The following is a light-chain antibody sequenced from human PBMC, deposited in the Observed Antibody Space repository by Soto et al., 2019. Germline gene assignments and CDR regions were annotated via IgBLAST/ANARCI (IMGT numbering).Light chain of an antibody. CDR2: WAS. V-gene: IGKV4-1*01. Sequence: DIVMTQSPDSLAVSLGERATINCKSSQSVLYSSNNKNYVAWYQQKPGQPPKLLIYWASTRESGVPDRFSGSGSGTDFTLTISSLQAEDVAVYYCQQYYSTPFTVGPGTEVDIK. CDR1: QSVLYSSNNKNY. CDR3: QQYYSTPFT. J-gene: IGKJ3*01.